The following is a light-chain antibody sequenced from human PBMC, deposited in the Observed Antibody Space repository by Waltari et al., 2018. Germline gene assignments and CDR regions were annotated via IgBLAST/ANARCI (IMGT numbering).Light chain of an antibody. V-gene: IGKV3-20*01. CDR3: QQYGSFT. J-gene: IGKJ3*01. Sequence: LTQSPGTLSLSPGERATLSCRASQSVSSSYLAWYQQKPGQAPRLLIYGASSRATGIPDRFSGSGSGTDFTLTISRLEPEDFAVYYCQQYGSFTFGPGTKVDIK. CDR2: GAS. CDR1: QSVSSSY.